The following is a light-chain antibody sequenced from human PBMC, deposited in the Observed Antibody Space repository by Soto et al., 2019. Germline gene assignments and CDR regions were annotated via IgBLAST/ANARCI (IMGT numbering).Light chain of an antibody. CDR2: DVS. J-gene: IGLJ2*01. Sequence: QSALTQPASVSGSPGQSITISCTGTSSDVGSYNLVSWYQQHPGKAPKLMIYDVSKRPSGVSNRFSGSKSGNTASLTISGLQLEDEADYYCCSYAGSSTFVVFGGGTKLTVL. CDR1: SSDVGSYNL. V-gene: IGLV2-23*02. CDR3: CSYAGSSTFVV.